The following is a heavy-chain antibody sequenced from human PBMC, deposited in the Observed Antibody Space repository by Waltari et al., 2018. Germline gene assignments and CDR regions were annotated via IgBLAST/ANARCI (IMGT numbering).Heavy chain of an antibody. CDR3: VRGHGWFDY. CDR1: TPTLGGYW. V-gene: IGHV3-7*01. CDR2: IYPDGSKT. Sequence: EVHLVDSGGVLVQPGGSLRLSWAAPTPTLGGYWVAWVRQAPGRGLERVAAIYPDGSKTEYADALRGRFTISRDNAKNTVYLQMNSLRAEDRAVYYCVRGHGWFDYWGQGTLVSVSS. J-gene: IGHJ5*01.